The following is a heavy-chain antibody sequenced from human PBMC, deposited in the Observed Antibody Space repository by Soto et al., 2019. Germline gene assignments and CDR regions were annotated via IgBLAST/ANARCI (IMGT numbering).Heavy chain of an antibody. J-gene: IGHJ5*02. Sequence: QLQLQESGPGLVKPSETLSLICTVSGGSTSSSSYYWGWIRQPPGKDLEWIGSIYYSGTTYYNPSLKRRVTISVDMSKNHFSLNLTSVTAADTAVYYCARGYCSGGSCYWNWFDPWGQGTLVTVSS. V-gene: IGHV4-39*02. CDR1: GGSTSSSSYY. CDR2: IYYSGTT. D-gene: IGHD2-15*01. CDR3: ARGYCSGGSCYWNWFDP.